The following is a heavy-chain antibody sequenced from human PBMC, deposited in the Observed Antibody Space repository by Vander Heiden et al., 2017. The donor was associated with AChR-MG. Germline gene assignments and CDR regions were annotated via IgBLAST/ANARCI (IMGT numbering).Heavy chain of an antibody. Sequence: QVQLVESGGGVVQPGRSLRLPCAASGFTFSSYGMHWVRQAPGKGLEWVAVIWYDGSNKYYADSVKGRFTISRDNSKNTLYLQMNSLRAEDTAVYYCARGWYGCAETNWFDPWGQGTLVTVSS. CDR2: IWYDGSNK. J-gene: IGHJ5*02. CDR3: ARGWYGCAETNWFDP. CDR1: GFTFSSYG. V-gene: IGHV3-33*01. D-gene: IGHD6-19*01.